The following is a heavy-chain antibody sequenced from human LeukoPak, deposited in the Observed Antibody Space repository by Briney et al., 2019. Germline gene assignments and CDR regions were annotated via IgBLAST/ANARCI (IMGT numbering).Heavy chain of an antibody. CDR1: GGTFGNYA. J-gene: IGHJ4*02. CDR3: AREDQGDGPICGDFEF. V-gene: IGHV1-69*04. Sequence: SVKLSCKASGGTFGNYAVSWVRQAPGQGLEWMGRIIPNVDIRNYEQKFQGRVTITADESTSTVYLELTTLRSDDTAVYYCAREDQGDGPICGDFEFWGQGTLVTVSS. D-gene: IGHD3-16*01. CDR2: IIPNVDIR.